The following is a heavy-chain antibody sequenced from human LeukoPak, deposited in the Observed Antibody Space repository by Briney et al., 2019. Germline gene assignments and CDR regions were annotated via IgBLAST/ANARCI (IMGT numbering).Heavy chain of an antibody. Sequence: GGSLRLSCAASGFTVSSNYMSWVRQAPGKGLEWVSVIYSGGSTYYADSVKGRLTISRHNSKNTLYLQMNSLRAEDTAVYYCARDRMVRGGMDVWGQGTTVTVSS. V-gene: IGHV3-53*04. CDR1: GFTVSSNY. D-gene: IGHD3-10*01. J-gene: IGHJ6*02. CDR3: ARDRMVRGGMDV. CDR2: IYSGGST.